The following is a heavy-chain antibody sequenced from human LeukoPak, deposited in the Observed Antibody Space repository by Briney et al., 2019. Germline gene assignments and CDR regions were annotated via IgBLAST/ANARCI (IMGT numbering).Heavy chain of an antibody. D-gene: IGHD6-13*01. CDR1: GFTFSDYY. CDR3: ARGYSSSWYVHYYYMDV. CDR2: ISSSGSTI. Sequence: GGSLRLSCAASGFTFSDYYMSRIRQAPGKGLEWVSYISSSGSTIYYADSVKGRFTISRDNAKNSLYLQMNSLRAEDTAVYYCARGYSSSWYVHYYYMDVWGKGTTVTVSS. J-gene: IGHJ6*03. V-gene: IGHV3-11*01.